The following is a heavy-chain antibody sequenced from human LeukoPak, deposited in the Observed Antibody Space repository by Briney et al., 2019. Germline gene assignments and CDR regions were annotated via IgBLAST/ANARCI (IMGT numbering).Heavy chain of an antibody. Sequence: PSETLSLTCAGYGGSFSGYYWSWIRQPPGKGLEWIGEINHSGSTNYNPSLKSRVTISVDTSKNQFSLKLSSVTAADTAVYYCASALGLAFDIWGQGTMVTVSS. CDR3: ASALGLAFDI. CDR1: GGSFSGYY. J-gene: IGHJ3*02. CDR2: INHSGST. V-gene: IGHV4-34*01.